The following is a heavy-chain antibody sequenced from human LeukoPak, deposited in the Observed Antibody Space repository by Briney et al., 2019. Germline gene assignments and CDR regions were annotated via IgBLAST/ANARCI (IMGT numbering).Heavy chain of an antibody. J-gene: IGHJ4*02. CDR2: ISWNSGSI. CDR1: GFTFDDYA. Sequence: PGGSLRLSCAASGFTFDDYAMHWVRQAPGKGLEWVSGISWNSGSIGYADSVKGRFTISRDNAKNSLYLQMNSLRAEDTALYYCAKQTVTTSLSTFDYWGQGTLVTVSS. V-gene: IGHV3-9*01. CDR3: AKQTVTTSLSTFDY. D-gene: IGHD4-17*01.